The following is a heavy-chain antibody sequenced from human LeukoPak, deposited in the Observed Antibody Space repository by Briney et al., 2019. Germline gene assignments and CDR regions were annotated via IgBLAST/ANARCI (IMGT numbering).Heavy chain of an antibody. V-gene: IGHV3-53*01. J-gene: IGHJ4*02. D-gene: IGHD6-19*01. Sequence: GGSLRLSCAASGFTVSNTFMSWVRQAPGKGLEWVSDIYSVGTTYYADSVKGRFTISRDNSKNTLYLQMNSLRAEDTAVYYCARGSGWLDYWGQGTLVTVSS. CDR3: ARGSGWLDY. CDR2: IYSVGTT. CDR1: GFTVSNTF.